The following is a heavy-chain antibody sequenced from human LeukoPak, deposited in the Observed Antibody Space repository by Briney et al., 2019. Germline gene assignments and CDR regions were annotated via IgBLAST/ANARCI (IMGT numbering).Heavy chain of an antibody. CDR1: GGTFSSYA. CDR2: IIPILGIA. J-gene: IGHJ6*02. D-gene: IGHD2-21*02. Sequence: ASVKVSCKASGGTFSSYAISWVRQAPGRGLEWMGRIIPILGIANYAQKSQGRVTITADKSTSTAYMELSSLRSEDTAVYYCARTPVVVTDYYGMDVWGQGTTVTVSS. CDR3: ARTPVVVTDYYGMDV. V-gene: IGHV1-69*04.